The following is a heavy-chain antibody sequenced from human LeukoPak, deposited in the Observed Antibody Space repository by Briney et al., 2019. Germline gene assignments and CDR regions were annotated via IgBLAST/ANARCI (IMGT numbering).Heavy chain of an antibody. CDR1: GFTFSSYS. CDR2: ISSSSSTI. D-gene: IGHD6-19*01. V-gene: IGHV3-48*01. Sequence: GGSLRLSCAASGFTFSSYSMNWVRQAPGKGLEWVSYISSSSSTIYYADSVKGRFTISRDNAKNSLYLQMNSLRAEDTAVYYCARPSSGWSFDYWGQETLVTVSS. J-gene: IGHJ4*02. CDR3: ARPSSGWSFDY.